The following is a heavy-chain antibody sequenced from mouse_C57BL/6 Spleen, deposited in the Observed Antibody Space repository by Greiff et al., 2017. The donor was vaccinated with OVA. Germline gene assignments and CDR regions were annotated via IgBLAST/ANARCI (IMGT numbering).Heavy chain of an antibody. Sequence: QVQLQQSGPELVKPGASVKISCKASGYAFSSSWMNWVKQRPGQGLEWIGRIYPGDGDTNYNGKFKGKATLTADKSSSTAYMQLSSLTSEDSAVYFCAVEEIVWGQGTQVTVAA. CDR3: AVEEIV. V-gene: IGHV1-82*01. CDR1: GYAFSSSW. CDR2: IYPGDGDT. D-gene: IGHD1-1*01. J-gene: IGHJ3*01.